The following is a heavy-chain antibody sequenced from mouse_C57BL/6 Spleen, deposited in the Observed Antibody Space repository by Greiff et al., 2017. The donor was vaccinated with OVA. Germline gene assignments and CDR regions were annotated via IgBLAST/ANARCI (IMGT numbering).Heavy chain of an antibody. V-gene: IGHV1-82*01. CDR3: ARGYYDYSYAMDY. J-gene: IGHJ4*01. CDR1: GYAFSSSW. D-gene: IGHD2-4*01. CDR2: IYPGDGDT. Sequence: QQQSGPELVKPGASVTISCKASGYAFSSSWMNWVKQRPGKGLEWIGRIYPGDGDTNYNGKFKGKATLTADKSSSTAYMQLSSLTSEDSAVYFCARGYYDYSYAMDYWGQGTSVTVSS.